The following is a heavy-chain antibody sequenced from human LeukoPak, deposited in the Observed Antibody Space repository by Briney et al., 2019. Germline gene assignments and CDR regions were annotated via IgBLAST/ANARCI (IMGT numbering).Heavy chain of an antibody. V-gene: IGHV3-21*01. CDR1: GFTFSSYS. J-gene: IGHJ4*02. CDR2: IYASGTYI. CDR3: ARVSRVAYSSSWSLDY. Sequence: PGGSLRLSCAVSGFTFSSYSMNWVRQAPGKGLEWVSSIYASGTYIYYADSLKGRFTISRDDAKNSLYLQMNSLRAEDTAVYYCARVSRVAYSSSWSLDYWGQGTLVTVSS. D-gene: IGHD6-13*01.